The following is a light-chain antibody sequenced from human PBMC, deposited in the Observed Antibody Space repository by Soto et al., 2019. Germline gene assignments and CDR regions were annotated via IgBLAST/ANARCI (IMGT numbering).Light chain of an antibody. CDR2: EVS. V-gene: IGLV2-14*01. J-gene: IGLJ1*01. CDR1: SSDIGDYNY. Sequence: QSVLTQPASVSGSPGQSIIISCTGTSSDIGDYNYVSWYQQHPGKAPKLMIYEVSNRPSGISNRFSGSKSGNTASLTISGLQADDEADYYCSSYTSTSSYVFGTGTKLTVL. CDR3: SSYTSTSSYV.